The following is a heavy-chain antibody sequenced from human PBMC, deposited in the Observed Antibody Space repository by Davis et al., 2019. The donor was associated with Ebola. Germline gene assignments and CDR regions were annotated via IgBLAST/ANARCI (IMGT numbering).Heavy chain of an antibody. Sequence: SETLSPTCTVSGDSIRSTGNHWSRIRQHPGTGLVWIGYISYSGNTYYNPSLKSRVTISVDTSENQFSLKLSSVTAADTAVYYCAGRLVATYFFDYWGRGTLVTVSS. J-gene: IGHJ4*02. D-gene: IGHD5-12*01. V-gene: IGHV4-31*03. CDR1: GDSIRSTGNH. CDR3: AGRLVATYFFDY. CDR2: ISYSGNT.